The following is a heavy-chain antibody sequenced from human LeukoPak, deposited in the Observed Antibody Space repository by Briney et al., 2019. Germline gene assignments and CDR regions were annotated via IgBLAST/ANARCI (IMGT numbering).Heavy chain of an antibody. D-gene: IGHD3-9*01. Sequence: GASVKVSCKASGYTFTSYYMHWVRQAPGQGLGWMGIINPSGGSTSYAQKFQGRVTMTRDTSTSTVYMELSSLRSEDTAVYYCARGGPTYYDILTGPRDGRFDPWGQGTLVTVSS. V-gene: IGHV1-46*01. J-gene: IGHJ5*02. CDR1: GYTFTSYY. CDR2: INPSGGST. CDR3: ARGGPTYYDILTGPRDGRFDP.